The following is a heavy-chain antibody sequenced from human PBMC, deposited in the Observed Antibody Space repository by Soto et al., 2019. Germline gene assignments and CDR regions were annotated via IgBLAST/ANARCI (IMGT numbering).Heavy chain of an antibody. D-gene: IGHD3-10*01. V-gene: IGHV1-8*02. J-gene: IGHJ4*02. CDR2: INPNSGNI. CDR1: GYTFTGYY. Sequence: GASVKVSCKASGYTFTGYYIPWVRQATGHGLEWMGWINPNSGNIGYAQRFQGRVTMTRDTAIRTAYMEVSSLRSDDTAVYYCARGRASGSYYLLDYWGQGTLVTVSS. CDR3: ARGRASGSYYLLDY.